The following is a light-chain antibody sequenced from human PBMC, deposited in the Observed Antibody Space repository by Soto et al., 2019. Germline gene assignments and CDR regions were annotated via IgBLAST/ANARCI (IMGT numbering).Light chain of an antibody. CDR2: DAS. Sequence: DIPMTQSPSSLSASVGDRVTITCRAGQTIGMSLNWFQQKPGKAPKLLIYDASNLETGVPSRFSGSGSGTDFTFTISSLQPEDIATYYCQQYDNLPLTFGGGTKVEIK. CDR3: QQYDNLPLT. J-gene: IGKJ4*01. V-gene: IGKV1-33*01. CDR1: QTIGMS.